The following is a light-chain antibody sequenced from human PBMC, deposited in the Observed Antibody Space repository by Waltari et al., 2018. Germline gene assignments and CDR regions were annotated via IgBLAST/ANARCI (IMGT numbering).Light chain of an antibody. V-gene: IGLV3-1*01. Sequence: SYDLTQPPSLSVSPGQTASITCSGDDLETKYVSWYQQRPGQSPILVIFQDTKRPSGIPDRFSGSNSVNTATLTITGTQAMDEAEYYCQAWATSTTVVFGGGTKLTVL. CDR1: DLETKY. CDR3: QAWATSTTVV. CDR2: QDT. J-gene: IGLJ2*01.